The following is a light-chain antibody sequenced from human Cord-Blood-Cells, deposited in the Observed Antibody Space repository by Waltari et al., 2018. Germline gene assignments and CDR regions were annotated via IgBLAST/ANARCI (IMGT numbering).Light chain of an antibody. CDR3: SSYTSSSLGV. CDR2: DVS. J-gene: IGLJ1*01. V-gene: IGLV2-14*01. Sequence: QSALTQPASVSGSPGQSITLSCTGTISDVGGYNYVSWYQQHPGKAPKLMIYDVSNRPSGVSNRFSGSKSGNTASLTISGLQAEDEADYYCSSYTSSSLGVFGTGTKVTVL. CDR1: ISDVGGYNY.